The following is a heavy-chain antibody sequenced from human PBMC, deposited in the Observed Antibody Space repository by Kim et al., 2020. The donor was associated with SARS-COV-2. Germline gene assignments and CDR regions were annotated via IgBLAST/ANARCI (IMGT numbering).Heavy chain of an antibody. CDR3: AKDALVAAAGSDY. D-gene: IGHD6-13*01. CDR1: GFTFSSYG. Sequence: GGSLRLSCAASGFTFSSYGMHWVRQAPGKGLEWVAVISYDGSNKYYEDSVKGRFTISRDNSKNTLYLQMNSLRAEDTAVYYCAKDALVAAAGSDYWGQGTLVTVSS. V-gene: IGHV3-30*18. CDR2: ISYDGSNK. J-gene: IGHJ4*02.